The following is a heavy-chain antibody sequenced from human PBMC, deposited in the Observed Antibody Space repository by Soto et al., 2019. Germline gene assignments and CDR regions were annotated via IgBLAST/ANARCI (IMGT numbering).Heavy chain of an antibody. J-gene: IGHJ4*02. D-gene: IGHD2-21*01. CDR3: ARLLLRPGKFDY. CDR1: GFSFSDYY. CDR2: ISSSGVPT. V-gene: IGHV3-11*01. Sequence: PGGSLRLSCAASGFSFSDYYMTWVRQAPGKGLEWISDISSSGVPTYYADSVRGRFTISRDNAKNSLYLQLNSLRGEDTAVYYCARLLLRPGKFDYWGQGTLVTVSS.